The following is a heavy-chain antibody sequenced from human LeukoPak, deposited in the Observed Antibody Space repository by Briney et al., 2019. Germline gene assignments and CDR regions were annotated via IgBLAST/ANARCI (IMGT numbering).Heavy chain of an antibody. V-gene: IGHV1-69*04. J-gene: IGHJ4*02. D-gene: IGHD4-17*01. CDR2: IVPILGIA. Sequence: SVTVSCKASGGTFSSYAISWVRQAPGQGLEWMGRIVPILGIANYAQKFQGRVTITADKSTSTAYMELSSLRSEDTAVYYCARGDYGDYVLDYWGQGTLVTVSS. CDR1: GGTFSSYA. CDR3: ARGDYGDYVLDY.